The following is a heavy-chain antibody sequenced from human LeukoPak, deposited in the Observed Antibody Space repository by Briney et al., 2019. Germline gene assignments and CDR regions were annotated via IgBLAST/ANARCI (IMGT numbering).Heavy chain of an antibody. J-gene: IGHJ4*02. CDR2: IKQGGSET. CDR1: RFTLSNYW. V-gene: IGHV3-7*01. CDR3: ARQRGSGCLDY. Sequence: GGSLRLSCAASRFTLSNYWMSWVRQAPGKGLEWVANIKQGGSETYYVDSVKGRFIISRDNAKNSLSLQMNSLSAQDAAVYYCARQRGSGCLDYWGQGTLVTVSS. D-gene: IGHD6-19*01.